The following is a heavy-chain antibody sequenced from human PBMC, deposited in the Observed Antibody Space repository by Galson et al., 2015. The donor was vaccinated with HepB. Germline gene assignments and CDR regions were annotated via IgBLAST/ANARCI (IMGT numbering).Heavy chain of an antibody. J-gene: IGHJ6*03. CDR2: ISAYNGNT. CDR3: ARGHSNYYYYYYYMDV. Sequence: SVKVSCKASGYTFTSYGISWVRQAPGQGLEWMGWISAYNGNTNYAQKLQGRVTMTTDTSTSTAYMELRSLRSDDTAVYYCARGHSNYYYYYYYMDVWGKGTTVTVSS. V-gene: IGHV1-18*01. D-gene: IGHD4-11*01. CDR1: GYTFTSYG.